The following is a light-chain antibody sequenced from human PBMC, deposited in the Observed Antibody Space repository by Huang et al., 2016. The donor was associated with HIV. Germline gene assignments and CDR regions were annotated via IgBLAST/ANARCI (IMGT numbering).Light chain of an antibody. J-gene: IGKJ2*03. CDR3: LQGIFFPYS. CDR1: QSLLHSDGKTY. Sequence: DVVMTQTPLSLSVTPGQPASISCKSSQSLLHSDGKTYLYWFFQKPGQSPQLLIYQVSSRFSGVSEGFSGGGSGTDFTLKISRVEAEDVGTYYCLQGIFFPYSFGPGTKLELK. V-gene: IGKV2-29*02. CDR2: QVS.